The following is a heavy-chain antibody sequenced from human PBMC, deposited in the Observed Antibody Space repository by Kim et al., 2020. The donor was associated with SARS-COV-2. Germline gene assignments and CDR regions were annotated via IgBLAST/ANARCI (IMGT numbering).Heavy chain of an antibody. CDR3: ARADCSGGTCYLGFDY. Sequence: VKGRFTISRDVSKNTLYLQMNSLRAEDTAVYYCARADCSGGTCYLGFDYWGQGTLVTVSS. V-gene: IGHV3-30*07. D-gene: IGHD2-15*01. J-gene: IGHJ4*02.